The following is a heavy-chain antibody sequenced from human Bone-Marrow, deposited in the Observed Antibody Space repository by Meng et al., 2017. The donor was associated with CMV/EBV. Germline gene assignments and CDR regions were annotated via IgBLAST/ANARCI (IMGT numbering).Heavy chain of an antibody. Sequence: GSLRLSCTVSGGSISSSTDYWAWIRQPPGKGLEWIGSVNYGGSPYSNPSLKSRVTISVDTSKNQFSLKLSSVTAADTAVYYCARAKSQQLVYYYGMDVWGQGTTVTVSS. V-gene: IGHV4-39*07. CDR3: ARAKSQQLVYYYGMDV. J-gene: IGHJ6*02. D-gene: IGHD6-13*01. CDR2: VNYGGSP. CDR1: GGSISSSTDY.